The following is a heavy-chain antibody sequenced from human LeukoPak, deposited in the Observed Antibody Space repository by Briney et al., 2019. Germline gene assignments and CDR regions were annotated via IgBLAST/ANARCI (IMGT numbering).Heavy chain of an antibody. D-gene: IGHD3-22*01. CDR1: GFTFDDYA. CDR3: AKGSDSSGYNPFDY. V-gene: IGHV3-9*01. J-gene: IGHJ4*02. CDR2: ISWNSGKI. Sequence: GGSLRLSCAASGFTFDDYAMHWVRHAPGKGLGWVSGISWNSGKIGYADSVKGRVTISRDNAKNSLYLQMNSLRAEDTALYHCAKGSDSSGYNPFDYWGQGTLVTVSS.